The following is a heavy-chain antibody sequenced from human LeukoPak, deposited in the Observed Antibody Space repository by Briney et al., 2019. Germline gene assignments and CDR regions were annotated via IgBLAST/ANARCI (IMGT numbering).Heavy chain of an antibody. CDR2: IQTDGSDK. CDR3: AREGGTVVVGRFDY. CDR1: GIDFRASG. D-gene: IGHD2-2*01. J-gene: IGHJ4*02. V-gene: IGHV3-30*02. Sequence: PGGSLRLSCAASGIDFRASGMHWVRHAPGMGLELVTFIQTDGSDKYYAASVAGRFAISRDDSKNTVYLHMNSLRPDDTALYYCAREGGTVVVGRFDYWGQGTLVTVSS.